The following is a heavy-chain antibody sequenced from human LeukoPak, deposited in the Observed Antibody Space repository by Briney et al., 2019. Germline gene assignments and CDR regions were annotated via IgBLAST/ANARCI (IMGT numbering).Heavy chain of an antibody. V-gene: IGHV3-30*04. D-gene: IGHD3-3*01. CDR3: ASATIFGVVIYY. CDR1: GLTFSSYA. CDR2: ISYDGSNK. J-gene: IGHJ4*02. Sequence: AGGSLRLSCAASGLTFSSYAMHWVRQAPGKGLEWVAVISYDGSNKYYADSMKGRFTISRDNSKNTLYLQMNSLRAEDTAVHYCASATIFGVVIYYWGQGTLVTVSS.